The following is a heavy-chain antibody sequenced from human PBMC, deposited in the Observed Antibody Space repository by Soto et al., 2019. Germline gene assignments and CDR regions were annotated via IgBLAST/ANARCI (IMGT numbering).Heavy chain of an antibody. V-gene: IGHV4-34*01. J-gene: IGHJ4*02. Sequence: SETLSLTCAVYGGSFSGYYWSWIRQPPGKGLEWIGEINHGGSTNYNPSLKSRVTISIDTSKNQFSLRLSSVTAADTAVYYCAVDYYDSSGYYYWGQGTLVTVSS. CDR1: GGSFSGYY. CDR3: AVDYYDSSGYYY. D-gene: IGHD3-22*01. CDR2: INHGGST.